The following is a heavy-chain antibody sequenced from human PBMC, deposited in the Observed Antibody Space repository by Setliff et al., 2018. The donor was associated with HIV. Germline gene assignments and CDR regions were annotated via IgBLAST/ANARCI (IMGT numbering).Heavy chain of an antibody. Sequence: GGSLRLSCAASGFDFTTYGMNWVRQAPGKGLEWVALSSGIGGYTYYAESVKGRFTVSRDSSENMLYLQMNSLRAEDTAVYYCAKGVFDQWGQGTPVTVSS. V-gene: IGHV3-23*01. J-gene: IGHJ5*02. CDR1: GFDFTTYG. CDR2: SSGIGGYT. CDR3: AKGVFDQ.